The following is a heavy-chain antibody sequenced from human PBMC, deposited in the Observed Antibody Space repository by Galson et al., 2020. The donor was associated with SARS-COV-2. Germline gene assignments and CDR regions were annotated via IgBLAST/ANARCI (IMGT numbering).Heavy chain of an antibody. CDR2: IFSNDEK. J-gene: IGHJ4*02. CDR1: GFSLSNARMG. CDR3: ARIHHEGDGYTVGE. D-gene: IGHD3-16*01. Sequence: KMSGPTLVKPTETLTLTCTVSGFSLSNARMGVSWIRQPPGKALEWLAHIFSNDEKSYSTSLKSRLTISKDTSKSQVVLTMTNMDPVDTATYYCARIHHEGDGYTVGEWGQGTLVTVSS. V-gene: IGHV2-26*01.